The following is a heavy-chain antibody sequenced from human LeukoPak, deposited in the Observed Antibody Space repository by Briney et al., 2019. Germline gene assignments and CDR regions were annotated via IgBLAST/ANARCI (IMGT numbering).Heavy chain of an antibody. J-gene: IGHJ4*02. V-gene: IGHV3-23*01. Sequence: PGGSLRLSCAASGFTLSSYGMSWVRQAPGRGLEWVSTVSGGGSTTYYADSVKGRPTISRDNSNNTVYLQMNSLRVDDTAVYYCAKPHTPYCSGGTCYLFDYWGQGTLVTVSS. CDR2: VSGGGSTT. CDR3: AKPHTPYCSGGTCYLFDY. CDR1: GFTLSSYG. D-gene: IGHD2-15*01.